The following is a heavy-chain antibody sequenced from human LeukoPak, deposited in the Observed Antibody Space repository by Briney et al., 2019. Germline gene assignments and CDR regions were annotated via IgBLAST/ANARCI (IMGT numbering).Heavy chain of an antibody. CDR1: GGTFTSYV. V-gene: IGHV1-69*05. CDR2: IIPMFNTP. J-gene: IGHJ6*03. CDR3: ARVDRHYFYMDV. Sequence: SVKVSCKASGGTFTSYVITWVRQAPGQGLEWVGGIIPMFNTPNYAQKFQGRVTITTDESPHTSFMELNSLSSADTALYYCARVDRHYFYMDVWGKGTTVTVSS.